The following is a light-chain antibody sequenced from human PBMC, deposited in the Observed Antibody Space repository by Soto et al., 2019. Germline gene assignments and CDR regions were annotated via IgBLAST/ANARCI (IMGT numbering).Light chain of an antibody. CDR2: AAS. CDR3: KKYISVPV. Sequence: DIQMTQSPTSLSASVGDRVTITCRASQGIRNYVAWYQQIPGKAPKLLIYAASTLQSGVPSRFSGSGAGTVLTVIIKGLELEVVATNSYKKYISVPVFGPGTKVESK. J-gene: IGKJ3*01. CDR1: QGIRNY. V-gene: IGKV1-27*01.